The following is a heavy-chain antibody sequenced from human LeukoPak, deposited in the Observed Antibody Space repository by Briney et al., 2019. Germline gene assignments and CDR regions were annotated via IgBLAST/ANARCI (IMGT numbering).Heavy chain of an antibody. CDR1: GGSFSGYY. CDR2: INHSGST. V-gene: IGHV4-34*01. D-gene: IGHD5-18*01. Sequence: SETLSLTCAVYGGSFSGYYWSWIRQPPGKGLEWIGEINHSGSTNYNPSLKSRVTISVDTSKNQFSLKLSSVTAADTAVYYCARGRDRRLWSPFDYWGQGTLVTVSS. CDR3: ARGRDRRLWSPFDY. J-gene: IGHJ4*02.